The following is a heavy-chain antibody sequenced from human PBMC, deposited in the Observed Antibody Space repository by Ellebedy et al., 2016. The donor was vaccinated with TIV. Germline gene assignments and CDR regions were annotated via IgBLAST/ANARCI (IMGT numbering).Heavy chain of an antibody. CDR2: ISSSSLYI. Sequence: GESLKISXAASGFTFSSYSMNWVRQAPGKGLEWVASISSSSLYIYYADSVKGRFTISRDNAKSSLYLQVNSLRADDTAVYYCVGGGDHTSEFDSWGQGTLVTVSS. J-gene: IGHJ4*02. V-gene: IGHV3-21*04. D-gene: IGHD4-17*01. CDR1: GFTFSSYS. CDR3: VGGGDHTSEFDS.